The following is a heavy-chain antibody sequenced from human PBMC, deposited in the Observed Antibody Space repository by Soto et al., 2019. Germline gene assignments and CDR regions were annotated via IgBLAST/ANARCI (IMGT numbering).Heavy chain of an antibody. CDR1: GFTFSNYP. CDR3: ARGSGLCSGGSCYGSFAY. V-gene: IGHV3-30-3*01. D-gene: IGHD2-15*01. J-gene: IGHJ4*02. CDR2: ISYDGSNK. Sequence: GGSLRLSCAASGFTFSNYPIHWVRQAPGKGLEWVAVISYDGSNKYYADSVKGRFTTSRDSSKNTLYLQMNSLRVEDMAVYHCARGSGLCSGGSCYGSFAYWGQGTLVTVSS.